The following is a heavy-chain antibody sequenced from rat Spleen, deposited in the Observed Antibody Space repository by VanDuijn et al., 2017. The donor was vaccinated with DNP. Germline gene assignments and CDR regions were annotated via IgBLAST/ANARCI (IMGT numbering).Heavy chain of an antibody. J-gene: IGHJ2*01. CDR2: IISYGSRT. CDR3: VTHNNYDC. Sequence: EVQLVESGGGLVQPGRSLKVSCAASGFAFSDYNMAWVRQTPKKGLEWVATIISYGSRTYYRDSVKGRFTISRDNAENILYLQMDSLRSEDSATYYCVTHNNYDCWGQGVMITVSS. CDR1: GFAFSDYN. V-gene: IGHV5S10*01. D-gene: IGHD1-10*01.